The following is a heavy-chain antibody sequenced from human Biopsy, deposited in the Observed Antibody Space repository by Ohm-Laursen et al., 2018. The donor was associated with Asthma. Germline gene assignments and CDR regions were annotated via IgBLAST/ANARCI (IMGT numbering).Heavy chain of an antibody. CDR1: GFSFSRYG. CDR2: ISFDGSNK. Sequence: SLRLSCTASGFSFSRYGMHWVRQAPGKGLEWVAVISFDGSNKYYGDSAKGRFTIARDNSKNTVYLQMNSLRAEDTAVYYCASYEVVTAILPMDVWGQGTTVTVSS. V-gene: IGHV3-30*03. CDR3: ASYEVVTAILPMDV. D-gene: IGHD2-21*02. J-gene: IGHJ6*02.